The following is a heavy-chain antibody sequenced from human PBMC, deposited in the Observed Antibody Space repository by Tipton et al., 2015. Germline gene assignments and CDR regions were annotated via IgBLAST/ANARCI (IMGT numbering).Heavy chain of an antibody. J-gene: IGHJ6*02. V-gene: IGHV3-30*15. CDR1: GFIFSDYA. Sequence: SLRLSCAASGFIFSDYAIHWVRQSPGKGLGWVALISYDGSTAYYPDSVKGRFTISRDNSRDTVFLQMGSLRPDDTAVYHCAKSLVYGGHRANPYYGMDVWGQGTTVTVSS. CDR3: AKSLVYGGHRANPYYGMDV. D-gene: IGHD4-23*01. CDR2: ISYDGSTA.